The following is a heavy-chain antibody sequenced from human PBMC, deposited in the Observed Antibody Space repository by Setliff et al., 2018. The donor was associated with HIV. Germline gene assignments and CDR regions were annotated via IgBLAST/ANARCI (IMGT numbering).Heavy chain of an antibody. CDR2: IYYTGST. V-gene: IGHV4-39*07. CDR1: GGSISTSRHY. J-gene: IGHJ4*02. D-gene: IGHD3-10*01. CDR3: ARDDTGVRGHIDY. Sequence: PSETLSLTCTVSGGSISTSRHYWGWIRQPPGKGLEWIGSIYYTGSTYYNPSLKSRVTISVDTSKNQFSLKLSSVTAADTAVYYCARDDTGVRGHIDYWGQGTLVTVSS.